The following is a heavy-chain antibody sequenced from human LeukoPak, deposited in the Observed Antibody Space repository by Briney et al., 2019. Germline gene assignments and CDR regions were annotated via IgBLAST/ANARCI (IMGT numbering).Heavy chain of an antibody. J-gene: IGHJ4*02. CDR3: AKDLDYDSSGYPLPLDY. CDR1: GFTFSSYA. Sequence: GGSLRLSCAASGFTFSSYAMSWVRQAPGKGLEWVSAISGSGGSTYYADSVKGRFTISRDNSKNTLYLQMNSLRAEDTAVYYCAKDLDYDSSGYPLPLDYWGQGTLVTVSS. CDR2: ISGSGGST. V-gene: IGHV3-23*01. D-gene: IGHD3-22*01.